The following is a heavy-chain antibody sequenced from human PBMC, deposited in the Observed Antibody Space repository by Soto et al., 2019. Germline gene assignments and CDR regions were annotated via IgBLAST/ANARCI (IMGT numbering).Heavy chain of an antibody. D-gene: IGHD6-13*01. CDR2: IYYSGTT. V-gene: IGHV4-39*01. CDR1: GGSISSGSNY. J-gene: IGHJ4*02. CDR3: ARHKDTSSWYLLPDY. Sequence: QLLESGPGLVKPSETLSLTCTVSGGSISSGSNYWGWIRQPPGKGLEWIGNIYYSGTTYYNPSLKSRVTISVDTSRNQFSLKVTTVTAADTAVYYCARHKDTSSWYLLPDYWGQGTLVTVSS.